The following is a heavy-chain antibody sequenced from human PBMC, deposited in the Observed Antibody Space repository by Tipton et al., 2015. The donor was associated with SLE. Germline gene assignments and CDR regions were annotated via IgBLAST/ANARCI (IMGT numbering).Heavy chain of an antibody. J-gene: IGHJ4*02. CDR2: IYTDGST. V-gene: IGHV3-53*05. CDR3: AKDIGNSGYLFDY. Sequence: SLRLSCEASGFTVSSNYMSWVRQAPGKGLEWVSVIYTDGSTHSADSVKGRFTISRDNAKNTLSLQINSLRPEDTALYYCAKDIGNSGYLFDYWGQGALVTVSS. D-gene: IGHD5-12*01. CDR1: GFTVSSNY.